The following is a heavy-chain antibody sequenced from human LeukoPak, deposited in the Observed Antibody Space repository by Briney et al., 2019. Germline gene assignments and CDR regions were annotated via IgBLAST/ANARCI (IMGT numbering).Heavy chain of an antibody. CDR2: IYYSGST. V-gene: IGHV4-59*08. CDR1: GGSINSYY. J-gene: IGHJ4*02. Sequence: SETLSLTCNVSGGSINSYYWSWIRQPPGKGLEWIGYIYYSGSTSYDPSLNSRVTISVDTSKGQFSLKLTSVTAADTAVYYCARHSSYGHFDYWGQGTLVTVSS. CDR3: ARHSSYGHFDY. D-gene: IGHD3-10*01.